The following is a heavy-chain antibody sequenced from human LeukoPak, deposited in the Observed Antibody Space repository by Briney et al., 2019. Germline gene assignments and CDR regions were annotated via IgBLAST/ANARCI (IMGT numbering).Heavy chain of an antibody. Sequence: GASVKVSCKASGYTFTSYGISWVRQASGQGREWMGWISAYNGNTNYAQKLQGRVTMTTDTSTSTAYMELRSLRSDDAAVYYCARDHLAYYDFWSGYYWFDLWGQGTLVTVSS. CDR3: ARDHLAYYDFWSGYYWFDL. CDR2: ISAYNGNT. V-gene: IGHV1-18*01. CDR1: GYTFTSYG. J-gene: IGHJ5*02. D-gene: IGHD3-3*01.